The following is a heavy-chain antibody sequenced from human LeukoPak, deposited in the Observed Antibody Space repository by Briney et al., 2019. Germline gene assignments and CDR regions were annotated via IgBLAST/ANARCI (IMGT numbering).Heavy chain of an antibody. Sequence: GGSLRLSCAASGFTFSSHGMSWVRQAPGKELEWVSAISGSGGSTYYADSVKGRFTISRDNSKNTLYLQMNSLRAEDTAVYYCVFIAAAGKHGYWGQGTLVTVSS. CDR1: GFTFSSHG. CDR2: ISGSGGST. J-gene: IGHJ4*02. D-gene: IGHD6-13*01. CDR3: VFIAAAGKHGY. V-gene: IGHV3-23*01.